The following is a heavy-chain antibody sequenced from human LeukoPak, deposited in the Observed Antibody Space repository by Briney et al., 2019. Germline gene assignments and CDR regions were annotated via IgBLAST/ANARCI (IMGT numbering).Heavy chain of an antibody. CDR2: IKQDGSEK. CDR1: GFTFSSYW. J-gene: IGHJ6*03. CDR3: ASTGYSSGRYYYYYMDV. Sequence: GGSLRLSCAASGFTFSSYWMSWVRQAPGKGLEWVANIKQDGSEKYYVDSVKGRFTISRDNAKNSLYLQMNSLRAEDTAVYYCASTGYSSGRYYYYYMDVWGKGTTVTVSS. D-gene: IGHD6-19*01. V-gene: IGHV3-7*03.